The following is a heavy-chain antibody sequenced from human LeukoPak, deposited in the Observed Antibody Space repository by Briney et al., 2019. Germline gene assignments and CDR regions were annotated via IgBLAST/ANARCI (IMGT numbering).Heavy chain of an antibody. V-gene: IGHV4-39*07. Sequence: SETLSLTCTVSGGSISSSSYYWGWIRQPPGKGLEWIGSIYYSGSTYYNPSLKSRVTISVDTSKNQFSLKLSSVTAADTAVYYCARDGAGVRGVMSVGYFDYWGQGTLVTVSS. D-gene: IGHD3-10*01. CDR2: IYYSGST. J-gene: IGHJ4*02. CDR3: ARDGAGVRGVMSVGYFDY. CDR1: GGSISSSSYY.